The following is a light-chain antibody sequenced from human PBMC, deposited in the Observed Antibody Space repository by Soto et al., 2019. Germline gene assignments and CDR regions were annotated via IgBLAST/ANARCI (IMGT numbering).Light chain of an antibody. Sequence: EIVMTQSPATLSVSPGERVTLSCRAGQSVTNNLAWYQQKPGQAPRLLIYVASTRAPGIPARFSGSGSGTEFTLTISSLQSEDFAVYYCQQYNNWPITFGRGTRLEIK. J-gene: IGKJ5*01. CDR1: QSVTNN. V-gene: IGKV3-15*01. CDR2: VAS. CDR3: QQYNNWPIT.